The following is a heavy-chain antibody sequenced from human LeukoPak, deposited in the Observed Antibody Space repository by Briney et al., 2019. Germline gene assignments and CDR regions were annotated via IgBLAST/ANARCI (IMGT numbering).Heavy chain of an antibody. J-gene: IGHJ6*02. CDR2: IYYSGST. V-gene: IGHV4-59*01. D-gene: IGHD1-26*01. CDR3: ARDRGGSYQTPFYYYYGMDV. Sequence: SETLSLTCTVSGGSISGYYWSWIRQPPGKGLEWIGYIYYSGSTNYNPSLKSRVTISVDTSKNQFSLKLGSVTAADTAVYYCARDRGGSYQTPFYYYYGMDVWGQGTTVTVSS. CDR1: GGSISGYY.